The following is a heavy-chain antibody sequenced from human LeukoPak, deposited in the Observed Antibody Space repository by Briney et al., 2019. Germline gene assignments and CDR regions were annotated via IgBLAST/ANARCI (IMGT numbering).Heavy chain of an antibody. Sequence: SETLSLTCAVYGGSFSGYYWSWIRQPPGKGLEWIGEINHSGSTNYNPSLKSRVTISVDTSKNQFSLKLSSVTAADTAVYYCARGRQQVRCWGQGTLVTVSP. CDR3: ARGRQQVRC. CDR2: INHSGST. CDR1: GGSFSGYY. V-gene: IGHV4-34*01. D-gene: IGHD6-13*01. J-gene: IGHJ4*02.